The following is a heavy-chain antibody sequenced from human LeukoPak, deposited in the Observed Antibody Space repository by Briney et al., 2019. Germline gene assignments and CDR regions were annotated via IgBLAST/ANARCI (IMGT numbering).Heavy chain of an antibody. J-gene: IGHJ4*02. D-gene: IGHD3-10*01. CDR1: GYTFTSYY. CDR3: ARAFRRFGELLGPRYFDY. CDR2: INPSGGST. Sequence: ASVKVSCKASGYTFTSYYMHWVRQAPGQGLEWMGIINPSGGSTSYAQKFQGRVTMTRDMSTSIVYMELSSLRSEDTAVYYCARAFRRFGELLGPRYFDYWGQGTLVTVSS. V-gene: IGHV1-46*01.